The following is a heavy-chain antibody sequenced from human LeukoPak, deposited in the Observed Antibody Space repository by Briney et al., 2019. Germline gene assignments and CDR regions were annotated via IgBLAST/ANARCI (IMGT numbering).Heavy chain of an antibody. CDR2: INPNTGGT. CDR1: GYTFTDSY. D-gene: IGHD6-6*01. V-gene: IGHV1-2*02. Sequence: GASVKVSCKASGYTFTDSYMHWVRQAPGQGLEWMGWINPNTGGTNCEQKFQGRVTMARDTSVSTVYMDLNGPRSDDTAVYYCAGEYSSSGLDYWGQGTLVTVSS. CDR3: AGEYSSSGLDY. J-gene: IGHJ4*02.